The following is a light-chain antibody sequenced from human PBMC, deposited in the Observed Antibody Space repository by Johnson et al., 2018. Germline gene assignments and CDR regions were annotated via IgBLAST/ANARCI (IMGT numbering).Light chain of an antibody. CDR2: ENN. CDR1: SSNIVNNY. Sequence: QSVLTQPPSVSAAPGQKVTISCSGSSSNIVNNYVSWYQQLPGTAPKLLIYENNKRPSGIPDRFSGSQSGTSATLGITGLQTGDEADYYCGTWDSSLSAGNVFGTGTKVTVL. CDR3: GTWDSSLSAGNV. V-gene: IGLV1-51*02. J-gene: IGLJ1*01.